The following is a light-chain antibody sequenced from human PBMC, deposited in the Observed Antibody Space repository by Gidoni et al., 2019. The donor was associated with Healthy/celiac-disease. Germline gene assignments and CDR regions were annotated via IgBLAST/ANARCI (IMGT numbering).Light chain of an antibody. CDR2: GAS. CDR3: QQYGSSLWT. J-gene: IGKJ1*01. CDR1: QSVSSSY. V-gene: IGKV3-20*01. Sequence: EIVFTQSPGTLSLSPGERATLSCRASQSVSSSYLAWYQQKPGQAHRLLLYGASSRATGIPDRVSGSGSGTDFTLTISRLEPEDFAVYYCQQYGSSLWTFGQGTKVEIK.